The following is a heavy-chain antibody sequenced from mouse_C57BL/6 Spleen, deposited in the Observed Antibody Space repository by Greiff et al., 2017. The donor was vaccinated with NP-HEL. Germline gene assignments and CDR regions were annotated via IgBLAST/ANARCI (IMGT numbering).Heavy chain of an antibody. Sequence: VQGVESGAELVRPGASVKLSCKASGYTFTDYYINWVKQRPGQGLEWIARIYPGSGNTYYNEKFKGKATLTAEKSSSTAYMQLSSLTSEDSAVYFCARGYSNYDYWGQGTTLTVSS. CDR1: GYTFTDYY. V-gene: IGHV1-76*01. CDR3: ARGYSNYDY. J-gene: IGHJ2*01. CDR2: IYPGSGNT. D-gene: IGHD2-5*01.